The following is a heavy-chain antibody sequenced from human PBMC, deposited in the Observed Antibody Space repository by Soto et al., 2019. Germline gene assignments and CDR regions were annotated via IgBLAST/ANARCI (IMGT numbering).Heavy chain of an antibody. CDR1: GYTFTSYG. J-gene: IGHJ6*03. CDR2: ISAYSGNT. CDR3: ARLDGYYHYMDV. V-gene: IGHV1-18*01. D-gene: IGHD6-13*01. Sequence: GASVKVSCKASGYTFTSYGISWVRQAPGQGLEWMGWISAYSGNTNYAQKLQGRVTISVDTSKNQFSLKLSSVSAADTAVYYCARLDGYYHYMDVWGKGTTVTVSS.